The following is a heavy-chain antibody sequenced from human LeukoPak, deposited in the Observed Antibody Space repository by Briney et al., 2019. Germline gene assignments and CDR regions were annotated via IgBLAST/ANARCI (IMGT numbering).Heavy chain of an antibody. Sequence: SETLSLTCAVYGGSFSGYYWSWIRQPPGKGLEWIGEINHSGSTNYNPSLKSRVTISVDTSKNQFSPKLSSVTAADTAVYYCARGQTYYYGSRLHIGFDPWGQGTLVTVSS. J-gene: IGHJ5*02. D-gene: IGHD3-10*01. V-gene: IGHV4-34*01. CDR1: GGSFSGYY. CDR3: ARGQTYYYGSRLHIGFDP. CDR2: INHSGST.